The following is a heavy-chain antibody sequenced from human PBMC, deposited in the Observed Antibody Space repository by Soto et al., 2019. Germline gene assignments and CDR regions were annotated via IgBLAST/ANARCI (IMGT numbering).Heavy chain of an antibody. J-gene: IGHJ4*02. CDR1: GGSFSGYY. CDR3: ARGRGIAAAAEGDY. V-gene: IGHV4-34*01. CDR2: INHSGST. D-gene: IGHD6-13*01. Sequence: QVQLQQWGAGLLKPSETLSLTCAVYGGSFSGYYWGWIRQPPGKGLEWIGEINHSGSTNYNPSLKSRVTISVDTSKNQFSLKLSSVTAADTAVYYCARGRGIAAAAEGDYWGQGTLVTVSS.